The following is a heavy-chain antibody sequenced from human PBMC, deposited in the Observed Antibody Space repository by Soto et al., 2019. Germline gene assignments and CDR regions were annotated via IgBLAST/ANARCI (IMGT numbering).Heavy chain of an antibody. Sequence: EEHLVESGGGLVKPGGSLRLSCAASGFTFSSYSLNWVRQAPGKGLEWVASISSSGSYIYYADSVKGRFTISRDNAKNSLYLQMNTLRAEDTALYYCARRANKALFGVVTERSASDIWGQGTMVTVSS. CDR3: ARRANKALFGVVTERSASDI. CDR1: GFTFSSYS. D-gene: IGHD3-3*01. V-gene: IGHV3-21*04. J-gene: IGHJ3*02. CDR2: ISSSGSYI.